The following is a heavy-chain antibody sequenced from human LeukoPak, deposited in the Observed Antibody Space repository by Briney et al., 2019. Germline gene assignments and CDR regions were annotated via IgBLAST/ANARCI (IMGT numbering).Heavy chain of an antibody. CDR2: IIPIFGTA. J-gene: IGHJ4*02. Sequence: SVKVSCKASGGTFSSYAISWVRQAPGQGLEWMGGIIPIFGTANYAQKFQGRVTITTDESTSTAYMELSSLRSEDTAVYYCARVRLIAGDSDHDFDYWGQGTLVTVSS. CDR3: ARVRLIAGDSDHDFDY. D-gene: IGHD2-21*01. V-gene: IGHV1-69*05. CDR1: GGTFSSYA.